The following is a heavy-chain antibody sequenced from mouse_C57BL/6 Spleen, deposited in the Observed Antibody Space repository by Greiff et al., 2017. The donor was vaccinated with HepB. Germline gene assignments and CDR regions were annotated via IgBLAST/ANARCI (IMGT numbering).Heavy chain of an antibody. CDR2: INPSNGGT. J-gene: IGHJ1*03. CDR3: ARCYGSSYERWYFDV. V-gene: IGHV1-53*01. Sequence: QVQLQQPGTELVKPGASVKLSCKASGYTFTSYWMHWVKQRPGQGLEWIGNINPSNGGTNYNEKFKSKATLTVDKSSSTAYMQLSSLTSEDSAVYCCARCYGSSYERWYFDVWGTGTTVTVSS. CDR1: GYTFTSYW. D-gene: IGHD1-1*01.